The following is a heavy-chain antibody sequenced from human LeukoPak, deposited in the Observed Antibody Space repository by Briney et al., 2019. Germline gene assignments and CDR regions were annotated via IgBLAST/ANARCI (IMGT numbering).Heavy chain of an antibody. CDR1: GYTFTGHY. D-gene: IGHD3-10*01. CDR2: INPDNDNI. J-gene: IGHJ6*03. V-gene: IGHV1-18*04. CDR3: ARGGGGGYYYHYMDV. Sequence: GASVKVSCKASGYTFTGHYMHWVRQAPGQGLEWLGWINPDNDNINYAQKVQDRVTLTTDTSATTAYMELRSLRSDDTAAYYCARGGGGGYYYHYMDVWGKGTTVAVSS.